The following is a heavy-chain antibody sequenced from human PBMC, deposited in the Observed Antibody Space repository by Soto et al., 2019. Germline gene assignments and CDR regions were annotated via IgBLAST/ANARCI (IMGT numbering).Heavy chain of an antibody. J-gene: IGHJ4*02. Sequence: PSEHLALTCTDSGVSINNSYFLWDTVRQPPGKALECLGSINFGGNTYYTPPLERRVTVSAYTSKNQISMKLTSVTETHTVVYYCAGNLTRWDRSGYFDSGCEG. CDR3: AGNLTRWDRSGYFDS. V-gene: IGHV4-39*01. D-gene: IGHD3-22*01. CDR1: GVSINNSYFL. CDR2: INFGGNT.